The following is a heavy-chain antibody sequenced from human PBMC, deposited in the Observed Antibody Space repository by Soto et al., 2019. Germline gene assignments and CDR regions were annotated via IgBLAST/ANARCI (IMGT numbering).Heavy chain of an antibody. J-gene: IGHJ6*02. CDR3: ARWRRHYDILTGYYPASYYGMDV. CDR1: GGTFSSYA. D-gene: IGHD3-9*01. Sequence: GASVKVSCKASGGTFSSYAISWVRQAPGQGLEWMGGIIPIFGTANYAQKFQGRVTITADESTSTAYMELSSLRSEDTAVYYCARWRRHYDILTGYYPASYYGMDVWGQGTTVTVSS. V-gene: IGHV1-69*13. CDR2: IIPIFGTA.